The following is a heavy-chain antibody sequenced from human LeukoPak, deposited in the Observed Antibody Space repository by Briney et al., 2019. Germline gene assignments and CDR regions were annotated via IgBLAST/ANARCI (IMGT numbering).Heavy chain of an antibody. V-gene: IGHV3-48*04. CDR1: GFTFSDYS. CDR3: AELGITMIGGV. J-gene: IGHJ6*04. Sequence: GGSLRLSCAVSGFTFSDYSMNWVRQAPGKGLEWVSYISSESSTIYYADSVKGRFTISRDNAKNSLYLQMNSLRAEDTAVYYCAELGITMIGGVWGKGTTVTISS. CDR2: ISSESSTI. D-gene: IGHD3-10*02.